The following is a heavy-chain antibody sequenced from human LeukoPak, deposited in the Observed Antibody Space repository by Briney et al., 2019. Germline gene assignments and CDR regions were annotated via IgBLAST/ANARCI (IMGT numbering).Heavy chain of an antibody. CDR1: GGSISSGSYY. D-gene: IGHD1-1*01. Sequence: SQTLSLTCTVSGGSISSGSYYWSWIRQPAGKGLEWIGRIYTSGSTNYNPSLKSRVTISVDTSKNQFSLKLSSVTAADTAVYYCARTGTMYWFDPWGQGTLVTVSS. J-gene: IGHJ5*02. CDR2: IYTSGST. V-gene: IGHV4-61*02. CDR3: ARTGTMYWFDP.